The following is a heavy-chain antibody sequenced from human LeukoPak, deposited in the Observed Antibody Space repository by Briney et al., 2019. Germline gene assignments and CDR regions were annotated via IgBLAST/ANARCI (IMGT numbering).Heavy chain of an antibody. Sequence: NPSETLSLTCTVSGGSISSSSYYWGCIRQPPGKGLECIGSIYYSGSTYYNPSLKSRVTISVDTSKNQFSLKLSSVTAADTAVYYCAREGQDSSSWYRSFDYWGQGTLVTVSS. J-gene: IGHJ4*02. V-gene: IGHV4-39*07. CDR1: GGSISSSSYY. CDR2: IYYSGST. CDR3: AREGQDSSSWYRSFDY. D-gene: IGHD6-13*01.